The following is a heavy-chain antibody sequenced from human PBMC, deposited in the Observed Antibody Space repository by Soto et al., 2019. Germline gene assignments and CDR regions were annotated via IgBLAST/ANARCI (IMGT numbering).Heavy chain of an antibody. CDR1: GFTFSSYG. Sequence: GGSLRLSCAASGFTFSSYGMHWVRQAPGKGLEWVAVISYDGSNKYYADSVKGRFTISRDNSKNTLYLQMNSLRAEDTAVYYCAKDLDYYDRSGHDYWGQGT. CDR2: ISYDGSNK. J-gene: IGHJ4*02. V-gene: IGHV3-30*18. CDR3: AKDLDYYDRSGHDY. D-gene: IGHD3-22*01.